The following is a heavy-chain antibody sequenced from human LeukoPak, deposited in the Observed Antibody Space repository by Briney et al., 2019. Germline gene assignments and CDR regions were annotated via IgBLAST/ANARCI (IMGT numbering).Heavy chain of an antibody. V-gene: IGHV3-9*01. J-gene: IGHJ3*02. CDR1: GFNFDDHA. CDR3: AKGSMPTVTTGAFDI. Sequence: GRSLRLSCAASGFNFDDHAMHWVRQAPGKGLEWDSGINWNGGGIAYVGSVKGRFTISRDNATNSLYLQMSRLRAEGPALYSCAKGSMPTVTTGAFDIWGQGAMVIVSS. CDR2: INWNGGGI. D-gene: IGHD4-11*01.